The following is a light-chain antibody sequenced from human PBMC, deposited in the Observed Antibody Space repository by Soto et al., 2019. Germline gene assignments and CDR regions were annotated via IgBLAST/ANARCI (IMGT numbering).Light chain of an antibody. CDR1: QSVSSN. V-gene: IGKV3-15*01. CDR3: QQYNNWPSFT. J-gene: IGKJ3*01. CDR2: GAS. Sequence: DIVTTQSPATLSVSPGERATLSCRASQSVSSNLAWYQQKPGQAPRLLVYGASTRATGIPARFSGSGSGTEFILTISSLQSEDFALSYCQQYNNWPSFTFGPGTKVDIK.